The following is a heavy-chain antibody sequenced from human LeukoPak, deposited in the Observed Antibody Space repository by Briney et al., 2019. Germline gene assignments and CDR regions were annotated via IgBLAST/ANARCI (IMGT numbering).Heavy chain of an antibody. V-gene: IGHV3-74*01. Sequence: GGSLRLSCAASGFTFSSYWMHWVRQAPGKGLVWVSRINSDGSNTIYPDSVKGRFTISRDNAKNTLYLQMNSLRAEDTAVYYCARRDCSGGSCYLAYWGQGTLVIVSS. CDR3: ARRDCSGGSCYLAY. CDR2: INSDGSNT. CDR1: GFTFSSYW. J-gene: IGHJ4*02. D-gene: IGHD2-15*01.